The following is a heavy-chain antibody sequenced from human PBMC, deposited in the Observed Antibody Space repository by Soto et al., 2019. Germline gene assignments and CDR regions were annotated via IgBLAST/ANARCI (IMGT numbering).Heavy chain of an antibody. V-gene: IGHV1-8*01. CDR2: MNPDSGHA. Sequence: ASVKVSFKASGYTFTNSDINWVRQAPGQGLEWMGWMNPDSGHAAYAQKFQGRVTLTTSTSTSTVYMEMRSLGSEDTAVYYCARRPHCSGGICYYGLDNWGQGTLVTVSS. J-gene: IGHJ4*02. CDR3: ARRPHCSGGICYYGLDN. CDR1: GYTFTNSD. D-gene: IGHD2-15*01.